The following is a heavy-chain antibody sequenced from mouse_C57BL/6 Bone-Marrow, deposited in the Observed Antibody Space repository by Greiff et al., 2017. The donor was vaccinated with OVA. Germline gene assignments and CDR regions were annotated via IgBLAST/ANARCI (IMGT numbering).Heavy chain of an antibody. Sequence: EVKLMESGGDLVKPGGSLKLSCAASGFTFSSYGMSWVRQTPDKRLGWVATISSGGSYTYYPASVKGRFTISRDNAKNTLYLQMSSLKSEDTAMYYCARQDGYSWFAYWGQGTLVTVSA. D-gene: IGHD2-3*01. J-gene: IGHJ3*01. CDR3: ARQDGYSWFAY. V-gene: IGHV5-6*01. CDR1: GFTFSSYG. CDR2: ISSGGSYT.